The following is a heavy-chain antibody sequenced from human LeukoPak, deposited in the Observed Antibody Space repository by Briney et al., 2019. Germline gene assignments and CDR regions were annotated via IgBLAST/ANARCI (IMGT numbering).Heavy chain of an antibody. J-gene: IGHJ4*02. V-gene: IGHV4-34*01. CDR2: INHSGST. D-gene: IGHD4-17*01. CDR1: GGSISGYY. CDR3: ARLSTDDYGDYVPLLGFDY. Sequence: PSETLSLTCTVSGGSISGYYWSWIRQPPGKGLEWIGEINHSGSTNYNPSLKSRVTISVDTSKNQFSLKLSSVTAADTAVYYCARLSTDDYGDYVPLLGFDYWGQGTLVTVSS.